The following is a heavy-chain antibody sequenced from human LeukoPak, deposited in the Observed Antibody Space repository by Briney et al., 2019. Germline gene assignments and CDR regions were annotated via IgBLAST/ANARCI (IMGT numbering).Heavy chain of an antibody. CDR2: TSDSGTTT. Sequence: GGSLRLSCAASEFTFSSFAMNWVRQAPGKGLEWVSGTSDSGTTTYYADSVKGRFTMSRNNSKKTLFLQMDSLRAEDTAVYYCAKGGSGFGFYYGMDVWGQGTTVTVSS. CDR1: EFTFSSFA. J-gene: IGHJ6*02. D-gene: IGHD3-10*01. V-gene: IGHV3-23*01. CDR3: AKGGSGFGFYYGMDV.